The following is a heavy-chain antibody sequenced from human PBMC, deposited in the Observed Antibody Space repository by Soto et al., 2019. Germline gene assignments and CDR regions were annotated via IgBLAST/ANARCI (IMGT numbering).Heavy chain of an antibody. V-gene: IGHV3-21*01. Sequence: EVQLVESGGGLVKPGGSLRLSCAAPGFTFSSYSMNWVRQAPGKGLEWVSSISSASSYTYYADSVKGRFTISRDNAKNSLFLQMNSLRAEDTAVYYCARVKTGSAAGIGSPADYWGQGTLVTVSS. CDR2: ISSASSYT. J-gene: IGHJ4*02. CDR1: GFTFSSYS. D-gene: IGHD6-13*01. CDR3: ARVKTGSAAGIGSPADY.